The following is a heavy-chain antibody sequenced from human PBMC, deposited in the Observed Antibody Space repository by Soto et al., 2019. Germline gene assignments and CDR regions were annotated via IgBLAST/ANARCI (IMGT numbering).Heavy chain of an antibody. J-gene: IGHJ4*02. Sequence: GGSLRLSCAASGFTFSSYAMNCVRQAPGKGLEWVSVISGSGGSTYYADSVKGRFTISRDNSKNTLYLQMNSLRAEDTAVYYCAKRATGTYFDYWGQGTLVTVSS. V-gene: IGHV3-23*01. CDR3: AKRATGTYFDY. CDR1: GFTFSSYA. D-gene: IGHD1-1*01. CDR2: ISGSGGST.